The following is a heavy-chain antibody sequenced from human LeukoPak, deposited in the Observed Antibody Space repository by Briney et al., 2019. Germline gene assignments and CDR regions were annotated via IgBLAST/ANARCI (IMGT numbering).Heavy chain of an antibody. CDR1: GGSLSSGNYY. D-gene: IGHD6-19*01. Sequence: PSETLSLTCTVSGGSLSSGNYYWSWIRQSPGKGLEWIGYIYYSGSTKYNPSLQSRVTISVDTSKNQFSLKLSSVTAADTAVYYCTRAGGWYYFDYWGQGTLVTVSS. CDR3: TRAGGWYYFDY. J-gene: IGHJ4*02. CDR2: IYYSGST. V-gene: IGHV4-61*01.